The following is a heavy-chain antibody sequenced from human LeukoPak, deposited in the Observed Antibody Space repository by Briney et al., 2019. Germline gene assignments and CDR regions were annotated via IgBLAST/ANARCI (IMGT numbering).Heavy chain of an antibody. D-gene: IGHD3-10*01. CDR3: ARIGPDGSGSYSPWGAFDI. CDR2: VYYNGNT. CDR1: GGSISSSSYY. V-gene: IGHV4-39*07. Sequence: SETLSLTCTVSGGSISSSSYYWGWIRQPPGKGLEWIGNVYYNGNTYYNPSLKSRVAISVDTSKNQFSLKLSSVTAADTAVYYCARIGPDGSGSYSPWGAFDIWGQGTMVTVSS. J-gene: IGHJ3*02.